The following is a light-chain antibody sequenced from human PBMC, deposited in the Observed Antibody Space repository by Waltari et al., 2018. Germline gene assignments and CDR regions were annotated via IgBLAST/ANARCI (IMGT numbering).Light chain of an antibody. J-gene: IGKJ4*01. V-gene: IGKV3-15*01. CDR2: GAS. Sequence: IVMTQSPATLSVSPGERATLSCRASLSVNSYLAWYQQKPGQAPRLLSHGASTRATGVPARFSGSGSGTEFTLTISSLQSEDFAVYYCQQHENWPLTFGGGTKVEIK. CDR3: QQHENWPLT. CDR1: LSVNSY.